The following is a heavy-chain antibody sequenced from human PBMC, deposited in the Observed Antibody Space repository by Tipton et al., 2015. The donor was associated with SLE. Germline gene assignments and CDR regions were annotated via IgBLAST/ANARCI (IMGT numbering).Heavy chain of an antibody. D-gene: IGHD1-26*01. J-gene: IGHJ3*02. CDR2: ISSSSSTI. Sequence: SLRLSCAASGFTFCMYSMNWVRQAPGKGLEWVSYISSSSSTIYYADSVKGRFTISRDNAKNSLYLQMNSLRAEDTAVYYCAKRSRAFDIWGQGTMVTVSS. CDR1: GFTFCMYS. V-gene: IGHV3-48*01. CDR3: AKRSRAFDI.